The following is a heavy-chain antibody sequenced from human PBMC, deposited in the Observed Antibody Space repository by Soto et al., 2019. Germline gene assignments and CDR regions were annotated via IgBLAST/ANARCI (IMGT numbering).Heavy chain of an antibody. V-gene: IGHV3-9*01. CDR1: GFTFDDYA. Sequence: EVQLVESGGGLVQPGRSLRLSCAASGFTFDDYAMHWVRQAPGKGLELVSGISWNSGSIGYADSVKGRFTISRDNAKNCLYLQINSLRAEDTALYYCAKDITNELSYAFDIWGQGTMVTVSS. J-gene: IGHJ3*02. D-gene: IGHD1-1*01. CDR3: AKDITNELSYAFDI. CDR2: ISWNSGSI.